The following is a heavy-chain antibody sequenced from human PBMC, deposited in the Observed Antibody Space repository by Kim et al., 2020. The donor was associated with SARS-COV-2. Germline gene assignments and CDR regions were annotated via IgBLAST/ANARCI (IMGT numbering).Heavy chain of an antibody. D-gene: IGHD1-1*01. Sequence: SETLSLTCVVSGGPISGYYWYWIRQPPGKGLEWVGEINDGGSPYYNPSLKSRVTISVDTSESLSLRLSSVTAADTAIYYCARGMWNGLGSWGQGTLVTVSS. V-gene: IGHV4-34*01. CDR1: GGPISGYY. J-gene: IGHJ4*02. CDR3: ARGMWNGLGS. CDR2: INDGGSP.